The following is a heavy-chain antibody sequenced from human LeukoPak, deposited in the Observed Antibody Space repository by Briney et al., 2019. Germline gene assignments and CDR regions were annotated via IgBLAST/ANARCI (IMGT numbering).Heavy chain of an antibody. CDR1: GYTFTGYY. J-gene: IGHJ6*02. D-gene: IGHD3-10*01. V-gene: IGHV1-2*02. Sequence: ASVKVSCKASGYTFTGYYMHWVRQAPGQGLEWMGWINPNSGGTNYAQKFQGSVTMTRDTSIITAYMELSRLRSDDTAVYYCARGDYYGTGMDVWGQGTTVTVSS. CDR3: ARGDYYGTGMDV. CDR2: INPNSGGT.